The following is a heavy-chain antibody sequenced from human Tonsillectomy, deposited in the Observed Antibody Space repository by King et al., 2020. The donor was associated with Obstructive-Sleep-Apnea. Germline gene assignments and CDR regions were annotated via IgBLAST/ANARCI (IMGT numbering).Heavy chain of an antibody. D-gene: IGHD6-6*01. CDR3: AGDGTQYSSSYKSWFAP. J-gene: IGHJ5*02. CDR2: IISSSSSI. V-gene: IGHV3-48*04. CDR1: GFTFSTYS. Sequence: VQLVESGGGLVQPGGSLRLSCAASGFTFSTYSMNWGRQAPGKGLGGGSYIISSSSSIVFADSVKGRFTLSRDNARNSVYLRMNSLRVGETAVYYCAGDGTQYSSSYKSWFAPWGQGTLVTVSS.